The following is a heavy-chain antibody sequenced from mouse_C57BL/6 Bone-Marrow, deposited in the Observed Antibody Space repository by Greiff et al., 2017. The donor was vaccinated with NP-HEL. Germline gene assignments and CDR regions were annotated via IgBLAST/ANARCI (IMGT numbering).Heavy chain of an antibody. V-gene: IGHV1-80*01. D-gene: IGHD2-4*01. CDR2: IYPGDGDT. Sequence: QVQLKQSGAELVKPGASVKISCKASGYAFSSYWMNWVKQRPGKGLEWIGQIYPGDGDTNYNGKFKGKATLTADKSSSTAYMQLSSLTSEDSAVYFCARWEDYERGYYAMDYWGQGTSVTVSS. J-gene: IGHJ4*01. CDR3: ARWEDYERGYYAMDY. CDR1: GYAFSSYW.